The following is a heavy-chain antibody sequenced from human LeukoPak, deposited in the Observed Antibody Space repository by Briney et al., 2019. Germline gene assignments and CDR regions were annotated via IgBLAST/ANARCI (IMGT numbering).Heavy chain of an antibody. CDR1: GGSFSGYY. Sequence: SETLSLTCAVYGGSFSGYYWSWIRQPPGKGLEWIGEINHSGSTNYNPSLKSRVTISVDTSKNQFSLKLSSVIAADTAVYYCARLNRLGYCSGGNCYVDYWGQGTLVTVSS. CDR2: INHSGST. D-gene: IGHD2-15*01. V-gene: IGHV4-34*01. J-gene: IGHJ4*02. CDR3: ARLNRLGYCSGGNCYVDY.